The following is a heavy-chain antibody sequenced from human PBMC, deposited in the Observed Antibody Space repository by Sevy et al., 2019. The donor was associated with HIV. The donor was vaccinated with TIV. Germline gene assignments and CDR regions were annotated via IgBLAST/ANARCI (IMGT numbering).Heavy chain of an antibody. CDR3: ARRPDFGVVIPTGVMDV. V-gene: IGHV3-23*01. CDR2: ISGSGTTT. J-gene: IGHJ6*02. CDR1: GFTFSSYA. D-gene: IGHD3-3*01. Sequence: GGSLRLSCAASGFTFSSYAMSWVRQAPGKGLQWVSVISGSGTTTYYAESVKGRLTNSRDNSKNTMYLQMNSLRAEDTAVYYCARRPDFGVVIPTGVMDVWGQGTTVTVSS.